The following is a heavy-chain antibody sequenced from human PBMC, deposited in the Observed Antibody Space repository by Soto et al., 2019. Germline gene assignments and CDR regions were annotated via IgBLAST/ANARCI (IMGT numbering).Heavy chain of an antibody. J-gene: IGHJ6*02. Sequence: SETLSLTCAVYGGSFSGYYWSWIRQPPGKGLEWIGEINHSGSTNYNPSLKSRVTISVDTSKNQFSLKLSSVTAADTAVYYCARQDIVVVPAAMGAYYYYYGMDVWGQGTTVTVSS. CDR1: GGSFSGYY. CDR3: ARQDIVVVPAAMGAYYYYYGMDV. V-gene: IGHV4-34*01. CDR2: INHSGST. D-gene: IGHD2-2*01.